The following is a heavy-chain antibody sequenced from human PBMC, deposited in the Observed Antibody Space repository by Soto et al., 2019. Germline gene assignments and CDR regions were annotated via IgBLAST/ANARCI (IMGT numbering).Heavy chain of an antibody. Sequence: GGSLRLSCAASGFTFSSYAMHWVRQAPGKGLEWVAVISYDGSNKYYADSVKGRFTISRDNSKNTLYLQMNSLRAEDTAVYYCARAHTYYYDSSGYSNDAFDIWGQGTMVTVSS. V-gene: IGHV3-30-3*01. CDR1: GFTFSSYA. D-gene: IGHD3-22*01. CDR3: ARAHTYYYDSSGYSNDAFDI. J-gene: IGHJ3*02. CDR2: ISYDGSNK.